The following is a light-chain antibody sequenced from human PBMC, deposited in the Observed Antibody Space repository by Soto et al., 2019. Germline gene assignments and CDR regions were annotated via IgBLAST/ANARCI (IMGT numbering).Light chain of an antibody. Sequence: EIVLTQSPGTLPLSPGERATLSCRASQSVRSNLARFQQKPGQAPTLLLYGASTRATGIPARFSGSGSGTEFTLTISSLQSEDFAVYYCQQYNNCPRTFGQGTKVDI. V-gene: IGKV3-15*01. J-gene: IGKJ1*01. CDR2: GAS. CDR1: QSVRSN. CDR3: QQYNNCPRT.